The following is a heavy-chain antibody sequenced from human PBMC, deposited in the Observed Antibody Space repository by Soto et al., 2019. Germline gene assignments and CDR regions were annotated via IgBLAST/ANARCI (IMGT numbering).Heavy chain of an antibody. J-gene: IGHJ4*02. CDR3: AHGSGWLLDY. Sequence: QITLKESGPTLVKPTQTLTLTCTFSGFSLNTPAVGVGWIRQPPGKALEWLAFTYWDDNNHYSPSLESRLAITKDTSKNHVVLTMTNTDPVYTATYYCAHGSGWLLDYWGQGTLVTVSS. CDR1: GFSLNTPAVG. D-gene: IGHD6-19*01. V-gene: IGHV2-5*02. CDR2: TYWDDNN.